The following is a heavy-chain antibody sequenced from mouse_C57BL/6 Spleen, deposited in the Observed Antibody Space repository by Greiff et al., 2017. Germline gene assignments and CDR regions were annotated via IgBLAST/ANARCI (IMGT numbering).Heavy chain of an antibody. Sequence: EVQLQESGPGLVKPSQSLSLTCSVTGYSITSGYYWNWIRQFPGNKLEWMGYISYDGSNNYNPSLKNRISITRDTSKNQFFLKLNSVTTEDTATDYCARGRDYGGSWFAYWGQGTLVTVSA. V-gene: IGHV3-6*01. D-gene: IGHD2-4*01. CDR3: ARGRDYGGSWFAY. CDR1: GYSITSGYY. J-gene: IGHJ3*01. CDR2: ISYDGSN.